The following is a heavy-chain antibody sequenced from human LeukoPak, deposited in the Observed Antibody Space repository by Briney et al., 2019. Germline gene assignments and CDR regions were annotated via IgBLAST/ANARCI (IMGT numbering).Heavy chain of an antibody. Sequence: GGSLRLSCAASGFIVSNVWMNWVRQAPGKGLEWVSSISSSSSYIYYADSVKGRFTISRDNAKNSLYLQMNSLRAEDTAVYYCARDRGDYYDSSGFDYWGQGTLVTVSS. CDR3: ARDRGDYYDSSGFDY. CDR2: ISSSSSYI. V-gene: IGHV3-21*01. J-gene: IGHJ4*02. D-gene: IGHD3-22*01. CDR1: GFIVSNVW.